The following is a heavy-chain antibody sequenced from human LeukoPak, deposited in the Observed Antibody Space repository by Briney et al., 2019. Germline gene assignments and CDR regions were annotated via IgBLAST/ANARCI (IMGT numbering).Heavy chain of an antibody. V-gene: IGHV4-30-4*08. J-gene: IGHJ4*02. CDR3: ARLVWFGELYVDY. CDR2: IYYSGST. CDR1: GGSISSGDYY. Sequence: SETLSLTCTVSGGSISSGDYYWSWIRQPPGKGLEWIGYIYYSGSTYYNPSLKSRVTISVDTSKNQFSLKLSSVTAADTAVYYCARLVWFGELYVDYWGQGTLVTVSS. D-gene: IGHD3-10*01.